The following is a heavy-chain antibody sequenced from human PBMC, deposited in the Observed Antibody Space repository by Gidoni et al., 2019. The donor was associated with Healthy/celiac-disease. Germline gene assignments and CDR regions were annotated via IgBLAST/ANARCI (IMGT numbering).Heavy chain of an antibody. CDR2: IRYDGSNK. V-gene: IGHV3-30*02. CDR1: GFTFSSYG. Sequence: QVQLVESGGGVVQPGGSLRLSCAASGFTFSSYGMHWVRQAPGKGLEWVAFIRYDGSNKYYADSVKGRFTISRDNSKNTLYLQMNSLRAEDTAVYYCAKDGPTRLGELSLFAYYGMDVWGQGTTVTVSS. CDR3: AKDGPTRLGELSLFAYYGMDV. J-gene: IGHJ6*02. D-gene: IGHD3-16*02.